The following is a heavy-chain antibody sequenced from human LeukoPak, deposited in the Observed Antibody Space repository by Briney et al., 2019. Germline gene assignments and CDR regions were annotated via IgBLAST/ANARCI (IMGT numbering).Heavy chain of an antibody. J-gene: IGHJ4*02. V-gene: IGHV4-61*02. CDR1: GGSISSDGYH. Sequence: SQTLSLTCTVSGGSISSDGYHWSWIRQPAGKGLEWIGRIYTSGSTNYNPSLKSRVTISVDTAKNQFSLKLSSVAAADTAVYYCARERGVTYYYGSGSYPDYWGQGTLVAVSS. CDR2: IYTSGST. D-gene: IGHD3-10*01. CDR3: ARERGVTYYYGSGSYPDY.